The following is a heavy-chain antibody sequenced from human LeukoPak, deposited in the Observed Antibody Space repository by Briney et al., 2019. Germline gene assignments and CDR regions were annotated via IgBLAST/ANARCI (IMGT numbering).Heavy chain of an antibody. Sequence: SETLSLTCTVSGGSISSYYWSWIRQPPGKGLEWIGYIYYSGSTNYNPSLKSRVTILVDTSKNQFSLKLSTVTAADTAVYYCARGAIRFLEWLPADYYYYYGMDVWGQGTTVTVSS. CDR3: ARGAIRFLEWLPADYYYYYGMDV. J-gene: IGHJ6*02. D-gene: IGHD3-3*01. V-gene: IGHV4-59*01. CDR1: GGSISSYY. CDR2: IYYSGST.